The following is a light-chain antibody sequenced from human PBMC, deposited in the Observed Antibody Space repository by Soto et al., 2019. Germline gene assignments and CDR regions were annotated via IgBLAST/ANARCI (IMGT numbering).Light chain of an antibody. Sequence: EIVLTQSPATLSLSPGERATLSCRASQTVGKYLAWYKHKPGQAPRLLIYDASNRATGIPARFSGSGSGTEFTLTISRLETEDFEVFYCQQYGTSEIIFGQGTRLEIK. CDR3: QQYGTSEII. CDR1: QTVGKY. CDR2: DAS. V-gene: IGKV3-11*01. J-gene: IGKJ5*01.